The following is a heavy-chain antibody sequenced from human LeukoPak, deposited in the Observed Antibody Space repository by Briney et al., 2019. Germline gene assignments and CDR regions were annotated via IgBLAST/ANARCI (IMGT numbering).Heavy chain of an antibody. V-gene: IGHV3-30-3*01. Sequence: GGSLRLSCAASGFTFSSYAMHWVRQAPGKGLEWVAVISYDGSNKYYADSVKGRFTISRDNSKNTLYLQMNSLRAEDTAVYYCARAGIVVVPAASEYFIDYWGQGTLATVSS. CDR1: GFTFSSYA. CDR2: ISYDGSNK. CDR3: ARAGIVVVPAASEYFIDY. J-gene: IGHJ4*02. D-gene: IGHD2-2*01.